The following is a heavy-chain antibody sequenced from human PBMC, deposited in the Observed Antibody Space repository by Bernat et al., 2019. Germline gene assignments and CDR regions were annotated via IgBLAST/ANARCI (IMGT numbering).Heavy chain of an antibody. CDR1: GGSFSGYY. Sequence: QVQLQQWGAGLLKPSETLSLTCAVYGGSFSGYYWSWIRQPPGKGLEWIGEINHSGSTNYNPSLKSRVTISVDTYKNQFSLKLSSVTAADTAVYYCATFDSGSYVFDYWGQGTLVTVSS. D-gene: IGHD1-26*01. CDR3: ATFDSGSYVFDY. CDR2: INHSGST. V-gene: IGHV4-34*01. J-gene: IGHJ4*02.